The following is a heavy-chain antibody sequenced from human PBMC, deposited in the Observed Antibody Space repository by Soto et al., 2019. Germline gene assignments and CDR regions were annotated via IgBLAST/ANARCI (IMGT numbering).Heavy chain of an antibody. CDR1: GYTFTTYY. V-gene: IGHV1-46*01. J-gene: IGHJ4*02. Sequence: QVQLVQSGAEVKKPGASVKVTCKASGYTFTTYYMHWVRQAPGQGLEWMGIISPDGGRTSYAQKFQGRVTMTRDTSTCTVYIELSSLRSEDTAVYYCVTRDPGHYWGQGTLVTVSS. CDR2: ISPDGGRT. CDR3: VTRDPGHY.